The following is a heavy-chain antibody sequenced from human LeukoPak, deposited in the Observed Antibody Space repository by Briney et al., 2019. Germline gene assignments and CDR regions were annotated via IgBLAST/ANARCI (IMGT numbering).Heavy chain of an antibody. CDR3: ARAKLDSSGYSFDS. V-gene: IGHV3-33*01. Sequence: GGSLRLSCAASGFTFSSYGMHWVRQAPGKGLEWVAVIWYDGSNKYYADSVTGRFTISRDNSKNTLYLQMNSLRAEDTAVYYCARAKLDSSGYSFDSWDQGTLVTVSS. CDR2: IWYDGSNK. D-gene: IGHD3-22*01. J-gene: IGHJ4*02. CDR1: GFTFSSYG.